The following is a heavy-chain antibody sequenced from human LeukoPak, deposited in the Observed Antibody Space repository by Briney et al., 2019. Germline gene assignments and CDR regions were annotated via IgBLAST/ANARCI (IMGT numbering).Heavy chain of an antibody. Sequence: GGSLRLSCAASGFTFSGCHIHWVRQAPGKGLEWVALVWHDGSKTYYADSVKGRFTVSRDNSKNTLFLQMNSLRAEDTGVYYCPKDSNDNGDYNYFDFWGQGTLVTVSS. D-gene: IGHD4-17*01. CDR3: PKDSNDNGDYNYFDF. J-gene: IGHJ4*02. CDR1: GFTFSGCH. CDR2: VWHDGSKT. V-gene: IGHV3-33*06.